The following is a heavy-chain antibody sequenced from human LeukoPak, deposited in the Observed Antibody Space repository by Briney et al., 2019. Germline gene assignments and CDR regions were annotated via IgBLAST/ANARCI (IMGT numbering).Heavy chain of an antibody. CDR3: ARGWLAETTVVTPYNY. CDR1: GYTSSNYG. D-gene: IGHD4-23*01. Sequence: ASVKVSCKSSGYTSSNYGISWMRQAPGQGLEWMGGIIPIFGTAHYSQKFQGRVTITAVDSMSTAYMELSSLRSEDTAVYYCARGWLAETTVVTPYNYWGQGTLVTVSS. J-gene: IGHJ4*02. CDR2: IIPIFGTA. V-gene: IGHV1-69*13.